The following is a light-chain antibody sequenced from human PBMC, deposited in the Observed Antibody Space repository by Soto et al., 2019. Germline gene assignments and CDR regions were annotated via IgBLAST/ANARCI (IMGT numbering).Light chain of an antibody. CDR2: DVT. J-gene: IGLJ1*01. Sequence: QSALTQPRSVSGSPGQSVTISCSGTSSDLGGYNYVSWYQHHPGKAPKLMIYDVTLRPSGVPDRFSGSKSGNTASLTVSGLQAEDEADYYCSSYAGSNFYVFGTGTKVTVL. CDR3: SSYAGSNFYV. CDR1: SSDLGGYNY. V-gene: IGLV2-11*01.